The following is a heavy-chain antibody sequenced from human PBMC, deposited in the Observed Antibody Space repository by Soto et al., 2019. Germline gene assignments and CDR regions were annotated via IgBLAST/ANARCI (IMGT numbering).Heavy chain of an antibody. CDR1: GFTFSNYA. CDR2: ISYGGSDK. Sequence: QVQVVESGGGVVQPGRSLRLSCAATGFTFSNYAMHWVRQAPGKGLEWVSSISYGGSDKYYAYSLKGLFTISRDNSKNTLYLHMNRLRPEDTAVYYGGRGRLLYYFDAFDIWGQGTLVSFS. CDR3: GRGRLLYYFDAFDI. V-gene: IGHV3-30-3*01. D-gene: IGHD3-22*01. J-gene: IGHJ3*02.